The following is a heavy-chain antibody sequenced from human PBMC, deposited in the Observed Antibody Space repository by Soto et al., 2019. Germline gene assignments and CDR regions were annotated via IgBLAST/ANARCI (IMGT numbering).Heavy chain of an antibody. CDR1: GFTFSSYG. V-gene: IGHV3-30*18. Sequence: GGSLRLSCAASGFTFSSYGMHWVRQAPGKGLEWVAVISYDGSNKYYADSVKGRFTISRDNSKNTLYLQMNSLRAEDTAVYYCANGDYGDYAQVDAFDIWGQGTMVTVSS. D-gene: IGHD4-17*01. CDR3: ANGDYGDYAQVDAFDI. CDR2: ISYDGSNK. J-gene: IGHJ3*02.